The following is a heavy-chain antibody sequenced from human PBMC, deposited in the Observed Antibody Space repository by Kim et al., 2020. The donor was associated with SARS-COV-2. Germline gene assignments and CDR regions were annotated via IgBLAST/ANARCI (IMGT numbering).Heavy chain of an antibody. CDR3: ARDMKVAATLSYSPKAY. D-gene: IGHD2-15*01. V-gene: IGHV3-33*01. J-gene: IGHJ4*02. CDR1: GFTFSSYG. CDR2: IWYDGSNK. Sequence: GGSLRLSCAASGFTFSSYGMHWVRQAPGKGLEWVAVIWYDGSNKYYTDSVKGRFTISRDNSKNTLYLQMNSLRAEDTAVYYCARDMKVAATLSYSPKAYWGQGTLVTVSS.